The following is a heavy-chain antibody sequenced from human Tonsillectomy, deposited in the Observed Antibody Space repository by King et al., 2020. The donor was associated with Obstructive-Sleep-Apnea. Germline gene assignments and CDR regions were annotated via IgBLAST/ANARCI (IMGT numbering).Heavy chain of an antibody. CDR2: ISRDGDSA. Sequence: VQLVESGGVVVQPGGSLRLSCAASGFTFDDYAMHWVRQAPGKGLEWVSLISRDGDSAYYAGSVKGRFTISRDNSKNSLYLQMNSLRAEDTALYYCAKDIWKMATITGNPDYWGQGTLVTVSS. CDR3: AKDIWKMATITGNPDY. V-gene: IGHV3-43D*03. CDR1: GFTFDDYA. D-gene: IGHD5-24*01. J-gene: IGHJ4*02.